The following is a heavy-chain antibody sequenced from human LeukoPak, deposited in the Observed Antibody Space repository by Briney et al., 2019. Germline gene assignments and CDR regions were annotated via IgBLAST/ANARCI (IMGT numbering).Heavy chain of an antibody. D-gene: IGHD5-18*01. CDR3: AKGRAYTYDYVDY. Sequence: PGGSLRLSCTASQFTFRNYGMSWVRKAPGKGLEWVSVISGSGDGTSYADSVKGRFTISRDNSKNTLSLQMNSLRAEDTAVYYCAKGRAYTYDYVDYWGQGTLVTVSS. V-gene: IGHV3-23*01. CDR1: QFTFRNYG. J-gene: IGHJ4*02. CDR2: ISGSGDGT.